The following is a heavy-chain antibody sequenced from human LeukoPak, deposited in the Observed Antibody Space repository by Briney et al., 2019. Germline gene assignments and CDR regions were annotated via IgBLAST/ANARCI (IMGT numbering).Heavy chain of an antibody. CDR2: IFYTGST. D-gene: IGHD5-12*01. Sequence: PSENLSLTCTVSGDSISSSYWNWLRQPPGKGLEWIGYIFYTGSTNYNPTLRSRVTISVDTSKNQVSLMLSSVTAADTAVYYCSRGRAASFDVWGQGTMVTVSS. V-gene: IGHV4-59*01. CDR3: SRGRAASFDV. CDR1: GDSISSSY. J-gene: IGHJ3*01.